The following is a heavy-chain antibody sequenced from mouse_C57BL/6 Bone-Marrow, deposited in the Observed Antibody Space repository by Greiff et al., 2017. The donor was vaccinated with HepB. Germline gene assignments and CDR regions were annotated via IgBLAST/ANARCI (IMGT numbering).Heavy chain of an antibody. D-gene: IGHD2-2*01. Sequence: VKLQQPGAELVKPGASVKLSCKASGYTFTSYWMQWVKQRPGQGLEWIGEIDPSDSYTNYNQKFKGKATLTVDTSSSTAYMQLSSLTSEDSAVYYCARKGWLRDYWGQGTTLTVSS. CDR1: GYTFTSYW. J-gene: IGHJ2*01. CDR3: ARKGWLRDY. V-gene: IGHV1-50*01. CDR2: IDPSDSYT.